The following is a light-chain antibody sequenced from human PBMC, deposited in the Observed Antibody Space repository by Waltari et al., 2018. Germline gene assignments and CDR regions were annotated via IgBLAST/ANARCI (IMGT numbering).Light chain of an antibody. CDR3: QQYYSTPNT. CDR2: WAS. J-gene: IGKJ2*01. CDR1: QSLLHTNNKNY. V-gene: IGKV4-1*01. Sequence: DIVVTQSPDSLAVSLGERATINCKSSQSLLHTNNKNYLAWYQLRPGQPPKLLIYWASTRDSGVPGRVSGSGSGTDFTLTISGLQAEDVAVYYCQQYYSTPNTFGQGTKLEIK.